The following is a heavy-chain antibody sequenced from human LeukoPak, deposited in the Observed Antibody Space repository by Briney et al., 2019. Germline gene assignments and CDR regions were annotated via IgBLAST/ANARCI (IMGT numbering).Heavy chain of an antibody. CDR1: GGSMSSHY. J-gene: IGHJ5*02. CDR3: ARGMTAFDP. CDR2: IYIDGSS. V-gene: IGHV4-4*07. D-gene: IGHD2-8*01. Sequence: KSSETLSLTCTVSGGSMSSHYWSWIRQPAGKGLEWIGRIYIDGSSNYNPSLKSRVAMSVDTSKNQFSLKLTSVTAAGTAMYYCARGMTAFDPWGQGTLVTVSS.